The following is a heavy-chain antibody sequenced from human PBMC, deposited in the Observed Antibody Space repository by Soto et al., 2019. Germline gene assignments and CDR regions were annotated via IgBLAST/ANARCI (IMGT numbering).Heavy chain of an antibody. CDR3: AREWGPRGYYFDY. CDR1: GYTFTGYY. V-gene: IGHV1-2*04. D-gene: IGHD7-27*01. Sequence: GASVKVSCKASGYTFTGYYMHWVRQAPGQGLEWMGWINPNSGGTNYAQKFQGWVTMTRDTSISTAYMELSRLRSDDTAVYYCAREWGPRGYYFDYWGQGTLVTVSS. CDR2: INPNSGGT. J-gene: IGHJ4*02.